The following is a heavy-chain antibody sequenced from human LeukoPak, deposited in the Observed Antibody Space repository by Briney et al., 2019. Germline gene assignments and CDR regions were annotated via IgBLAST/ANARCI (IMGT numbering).Heavy chain of an antibody. V-gene: IGHV3-48*03. CDR3: ARDQTLAVAGHWYFDL. Sequence: GGSLRLSCAASGFTFSSYEMNWVRQAPGKGLEWVSYISSSGSTIYYADSVKGRFTISRDNAKNSLYLQMNSLRAEDTAVYYCARDQTLAVAGHWYFDLWGRGTLVTVSS. J-gene: IGHJ2*01. CDR2: ISSSGSTI. D-gene: IGHD6-19*01. CDR1: GFTFSSYE.